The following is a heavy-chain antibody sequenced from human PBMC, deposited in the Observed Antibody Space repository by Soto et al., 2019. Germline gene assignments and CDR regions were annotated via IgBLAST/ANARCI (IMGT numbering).Heavy chain of an antibody. Sequence: GGSLRLSCAASGFTFSSYWMHWVRQAPGKGLVWVSRINSDGSSTSYADSVKGRFTISRDNAKNTLYLQMNSLRAEDTAVYYCARDGDYYDSSGYYYYYGMDAWGQGTTVTVSS. D-gene: IGHD3-22*01. CDR3: ARDGDYYDSSGYYYYYGMDA. CDR2: INSDGSST. V-gene: IGHV3-74*01. J-gene: IGHJ6*02. CDR1: GFTFSSYW.